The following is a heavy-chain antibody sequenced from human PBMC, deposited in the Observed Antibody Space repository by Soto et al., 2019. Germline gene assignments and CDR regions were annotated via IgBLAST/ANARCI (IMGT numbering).Heavy chain of an antibody. CDR3: ATHTSTGYWDC. J-gene: IGHJ4*02. D-gene: IGHD6-13*01. CDR2: THPGNSES. Sequence: GESLKISCKASGYSFTTYWIAWVRQMPGKGLEWMGLTHPGNSESRYSPSIQGQVTMSVDKSINTAFLQWSSLKASDSAMYYCATHTSTGYWDCWGQGTLVTVSS. CDR1: GYSFTTYW. V-gene: IGHV5-51*01.